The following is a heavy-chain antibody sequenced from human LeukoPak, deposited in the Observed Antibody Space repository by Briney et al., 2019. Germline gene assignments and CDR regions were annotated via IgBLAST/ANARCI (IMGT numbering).Heavy chain of an antibody. CDR3: ARRSLKGDNVSFQH. V-gene: IGHV5-51*01. CDR1: GYSFTSFW. J-gene: IGHJ1*01. CDR2: IYPGDSDT. Sequence: GESLKISCKGSGYSFTSFWIGWVRQMPGKGLEWMGIIYPGDSDTRYSPSFQGQVTISADKSINTAYLQWSSLKAADTAMYYCARRSLKGDNVSFQHWGQGTLVTVSS. D-gene: IGHD2-21*02.